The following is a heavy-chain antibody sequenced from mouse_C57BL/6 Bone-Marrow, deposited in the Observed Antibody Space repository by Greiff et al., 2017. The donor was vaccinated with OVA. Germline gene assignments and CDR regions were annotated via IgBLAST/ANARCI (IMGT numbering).Heavy chain of an antibody. D-gene: IGHD2-5*01. CDR1: GFTFSSYG. CDR3: ARRGYSNYVDAMDY. J-gene: IGHJ4*01. CDR2: ISSGGSYT. V-gene: IGHV5-6*01. Sequence: EVQLVESGGDLVKPGGSLKLSCAASGFTFSSYGMSWVRQTPDKRLEWVATISSGGSYTYYPDSVKGRFTISRDNAKNTLYLQMSSLKSEDTAMYYCARRGYSNYVDAMDYWGQGTSGTVSS.